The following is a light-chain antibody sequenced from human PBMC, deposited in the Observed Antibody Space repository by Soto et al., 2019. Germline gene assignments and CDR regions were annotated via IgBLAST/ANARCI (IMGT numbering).Light chain of an antibody. J-gene: IGKJ1*01. Sequence: SAWARDSDTITCRASQSTGNYLAWYQQKPGKAPKLLIYQASSLENGVPPRFSVSGSGTDFSLTISSLQPDEFATQNSQQYTSHSPIGQGTQLDIK. CDR2: QAS. V-gene: IGKV1-5*03. CDR3: QQYTSHSP. CDR1: QSTGNY.